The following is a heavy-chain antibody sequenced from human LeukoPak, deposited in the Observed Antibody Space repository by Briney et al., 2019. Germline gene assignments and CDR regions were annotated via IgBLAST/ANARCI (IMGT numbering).Heavy chain of an antibody. D-gene: IGHD3-3*01. CDR2: IYYSGNT. CDR3: ARQTGVGLFILP. CDR1: GDSISTSNSY. V-gene: IGHV4-39*01. J-gene: IGHJ4*02. Sequence: SETLSLTCAVSGDSISTSNSYWGWIRRPPGKGLEWVGSIYYSGNTYYNPSLKSRVTISVDTSKNQFSLKLTSVTAADTAVYYCARQTGVGLFILPGGQGTLVTVSS.